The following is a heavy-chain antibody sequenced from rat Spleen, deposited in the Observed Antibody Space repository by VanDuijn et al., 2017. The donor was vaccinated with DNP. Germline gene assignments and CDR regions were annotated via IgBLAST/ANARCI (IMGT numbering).Heavy chain of an antibody. Sequence: EVQLVETGGSLVQPGKSLKLTCATSGFTFSNAWMHWVRQSPEKQLEWVAQINAITNNYPTYYAESVKGRFTISRDDSKSSVYLQMSSLRSEDTANYYCERDRLGGNALDAWGQGTSVTVSS. V-gene: IGHV6-8*01. J-gene: IGHJ4*01. D-gene: IGHD5-1*01. CDR1: GFTFSNAW. CDR3: ERDRLGGNALDA. CDR2: INAITNNYPT.